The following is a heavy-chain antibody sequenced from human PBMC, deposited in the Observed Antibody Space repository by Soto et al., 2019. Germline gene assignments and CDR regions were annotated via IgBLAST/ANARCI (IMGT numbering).Heavy chain of an antibody. J-gene: IGHJ3*02. CDR3: ARDKDCRTIDCYNSFDI. V-gene: IGHV3-30*04. CDR1: GFTFSTYL. CDR2: ISYDGKNK. D-gene: IGHD2-2*02. Sequence: QVRLVESGGGVVQPGRSLRLACTASGFTFSTYLMHWVRQAPGKGLEWVAIISYDGKNKDYADSVKGRFTVSRDNSKNTLYLQMDRLRPEDRAVYYCARDKDCRTIDCYNSFDIWGQGTMVTVSS.